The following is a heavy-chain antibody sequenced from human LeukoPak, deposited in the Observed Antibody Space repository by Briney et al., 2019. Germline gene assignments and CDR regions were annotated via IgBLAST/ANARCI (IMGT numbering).Heavy chain of an antibody. CDR2: INPNSGGT. J-gene: IGHJ6*02. V-gene: IGHV1-2*02. D-gene: IGHD1-26*01. CDR3: ARGEWELLRDYYYGMDV. Sequence: ASVKVSCKASGYTFTGYYMHWVRQAPGQGLEWMGWINPNSGGTNYAQKFQGRVTTTRDTSISTAYMELSRLRSDDTAVYYCARGEWELLRDYYYGMDVWGQGTTVTVSS. CDR1: GYTFTGYY.